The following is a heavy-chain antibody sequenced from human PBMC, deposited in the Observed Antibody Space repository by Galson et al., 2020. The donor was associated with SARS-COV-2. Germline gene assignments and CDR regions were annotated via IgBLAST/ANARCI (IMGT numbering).Heavy chain of an antibody. CDR2: IYTSGST. J-gene: IGHJ4*02. CDR1: GGSISSGSYY. Sequence: SETLSLTCTVSGGSISSGSYYWSWIRQPAGKGLEWIGHIYTSGSTNYNPSLKSRVTISVDTSKNQFSLKLSSVTAADTAVYYCARDYYDILTGYYKVYWGQGTLVTVSS. V-gene: IGHV4-61*09. D-gene: IGHD3-9*01. CDR3: ARDYYDILTGYYKVY.